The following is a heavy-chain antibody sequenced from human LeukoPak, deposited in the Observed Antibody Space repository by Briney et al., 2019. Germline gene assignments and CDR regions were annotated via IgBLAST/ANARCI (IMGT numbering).Heavy chain of an antibody. V-gene: IGHV3-23*01. CDR3: VRDFRAARNDAFDI. D-gene: IGHD6-6*01. CDR2: ISGSGGGT. J-gene: IGHJ3*02. Sequence: GGSLRLSCAASGFTFSSFAMSWVRQAPGKGLEWVSTISGSGGGTWYADSVKGRFAISRDNSKNTLYLQMNSLRVEDTAVYYCVRDFRAARNDAFDIWGQGTMVTVSS. CDR1: GFTFSSFA.